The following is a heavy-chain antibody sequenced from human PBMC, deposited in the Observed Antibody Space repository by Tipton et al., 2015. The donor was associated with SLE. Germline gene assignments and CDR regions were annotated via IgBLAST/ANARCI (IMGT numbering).Heavy chain of an antibody. CDR1: GDTISDHY. Sequence: TLSLTCTVSGDTISDHYWSWIRQPPGKGLEWIGYISYSGSTNYSPSLKSRVTISLDTSKTQFSLNLRSVTAADTAIYYCVLRPDNEGVGRGYWGQGILVTVSS. D-gene: IGHD1-26*01. CDR2: ISYSGST. J-gene: IGHJ4*02. CDR3: VLRPDNEGVGRGY. V-gene: IGHV4-59*11.